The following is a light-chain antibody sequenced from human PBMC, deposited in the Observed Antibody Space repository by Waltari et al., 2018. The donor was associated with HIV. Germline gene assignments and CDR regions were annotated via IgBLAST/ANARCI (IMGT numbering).Light chain of an antibody. CDR1: NSHPANNS. V-gene: IGLV1-51*01. J-gene: IGLJ1*01. Sequence: QSILTQPPSVSAAPGQRVTISCSGGNSHPANNSVSWYQQVPGRAPRLLIHDNEKRPLGIPDRFSASKAGMSATLGITGLQIVDEADYYCGTWDSSLSLYVFGTGTTVAVL. CDR2: DNE. CDR3: GTWDSSLSLYV.